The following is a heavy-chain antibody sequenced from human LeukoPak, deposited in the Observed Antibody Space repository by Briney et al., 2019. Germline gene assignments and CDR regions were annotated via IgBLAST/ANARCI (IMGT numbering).Heavy chain of an antibody. Sequence: SETLSLTCTVSSGSISSGSYYWSWIRQPAGKGLEWIGRIYTSGSTNYNPSLKSRVTISVDTSKNQFSLKLSSVTAADTAVYYCARGSRSYGLDYWGQGTLVTVSS. CDR2: IYTSGST. CDR3: ARGSRSYGLDY. V-gene: IGHV4-61*02. D-gene: IGHD1-26*01. CDR1: SGSISSGSYY. J-gene: IGHJ4*02.